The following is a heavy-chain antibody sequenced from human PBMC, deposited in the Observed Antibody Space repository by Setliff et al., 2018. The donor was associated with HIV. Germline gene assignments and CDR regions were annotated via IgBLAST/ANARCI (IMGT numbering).Heavy chain of an antibody. V-gene: IGHV3-33*01. CDR1: GFTFSSYG. J-gene: IGHJ4*02. Sequence: PGGSLRLSCVASGFTFSSYGMHWVRQAPGKGLEWVAVIWFDGHNKYSAKSVKGRFTISRDNSKNTVYLQVGSLRPDDTAMYYCARSRPYNSALDYWGQGTLVTVSS. CDR2: IWFDGHNK. CDR3: ARSRPYNSALDY. D-gene: IGHD6-25*01.